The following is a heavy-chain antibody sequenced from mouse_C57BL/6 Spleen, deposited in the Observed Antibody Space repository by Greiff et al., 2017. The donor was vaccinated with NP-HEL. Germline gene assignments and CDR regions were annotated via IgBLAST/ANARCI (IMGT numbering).Heavy chain of an antibody. V-gene: IGHV1-5*01. D-gene: IGHD6-1*01. CDR1: GYTFTSYW. CDR2: IYPGNSDT. CDR3: TRSDPSGWFAY. J-gene: IGHJ3*01. Sequence: EVQLQQSGTVLARPGASVKMSCKTSGYTFTSYWMHWVQQRPGQGLEWIGAIYPGNSDTSYNQKFKGKAKLTAVTSASTAYMELSSLTNEDSAVYYWTRSDPSGWFAYWGQGTLVTVSA.